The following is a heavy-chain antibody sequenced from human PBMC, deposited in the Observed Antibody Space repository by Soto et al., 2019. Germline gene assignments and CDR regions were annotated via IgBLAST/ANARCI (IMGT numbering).Heavy chain of an antibody. CDR1: GGAFNNYA. CDR3: AREMPSTAAAYFYYGLNV. D-gene: IGHD6-13*01. V-gene: IGHV1-69*01. CDR2: IVPVFPSV. Sequence: QGQLGHSGAEVKRPGSSVKVSCKASGGAFNNYAFYWGRQAPGQGLKWLVPIVPVFPSVYYAPRFQGRLTITADGSTDTVYMMLTSLKSEDTAVYYCAREMPSTAAAYFYYGLNVWGQGTSVTVSS. J-gene: IGHJ6*02.